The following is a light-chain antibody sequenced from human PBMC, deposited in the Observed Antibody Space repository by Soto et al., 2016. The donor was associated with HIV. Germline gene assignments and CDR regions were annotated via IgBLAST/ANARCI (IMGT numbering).Light chain of an antibody. CDR1: QSLLHSDGKTY. V-gene: IGKV2-29*01. J-gene: IGKJ1*01. CDR3: LQHNSYPRT. CDR2: EVS. Sequence: DIVMTQTPLSLSVTPGQPASISCKSSQSLLHSDGKTYLYWYLQKPGQSPQLLIYEVSSRFSGVPDRFSGSGSGTEFTLTISSLQPEDFATYYCLQHNSYPRTFGQGTKVEIK.